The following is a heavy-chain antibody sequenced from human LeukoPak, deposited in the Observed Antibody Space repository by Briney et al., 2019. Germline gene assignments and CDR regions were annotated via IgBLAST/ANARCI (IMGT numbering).Heavy chain of an antibody. V-gene: IGHV5-51*01. CDR3: ARLLWDRVAYLDY. Sequence: GESLKISCKGSGYSFTKYWIGWVRQMPGKGLEWMGIIYPGDSDTRYSPSLQGQVTISADKSITTAYLQWSSLKASDTAMYYCARLLWDRVAYLDYWGQGTLVTVSS. D-gene: IGHD5-12*01. CDR2: IYPGDSDT. J-gene: IGHJ4*02. CDR1: GYSFTKYW.